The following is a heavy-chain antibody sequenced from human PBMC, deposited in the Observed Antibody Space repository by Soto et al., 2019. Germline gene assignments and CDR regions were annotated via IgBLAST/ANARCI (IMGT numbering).Heavy chain of an antibody. D-gene: IGHD1-20*01. CDR3: ARIGCNWLSYFDS. CDR2: ICWNGGRI. J-gene: IGHJ4*02. CDR1: GFTFGDFA. V-gene: IGHV3-9*01. Sequence: PGETLRLSCAASGFTFGDFAMNWVRQAPGKGPEWVSRICWNGGRIDYVASVKGRFTISRDNAKNDLYLQMNSLRPEDTALYYCARIGCNWLSYFDSWGQGTLVTVSS.